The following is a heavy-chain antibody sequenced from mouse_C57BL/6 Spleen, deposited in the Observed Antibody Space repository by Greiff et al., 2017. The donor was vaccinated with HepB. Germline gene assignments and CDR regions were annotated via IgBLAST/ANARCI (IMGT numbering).Heavy chain of an antibody. CDR2: IHPNSGST. Sequence: QVQLQQPGAELVKPGASVKLSCKASGYTFTSYWMHWVKQRPGQGLEWIGMIHPNSGSTNYNEKFKSKATLTVDKSSSTAYMQLSSLTSEDSAVYYCARYSNYYDYAMDYWGQGTSVTVSS. CDR3: ARYSNYYDYAMDY. V-gene: IGHV1-64*01. CDR1: GYTFTSYW. D-gene: IGHD1-1*01. J-gene: IGHJ4*01.